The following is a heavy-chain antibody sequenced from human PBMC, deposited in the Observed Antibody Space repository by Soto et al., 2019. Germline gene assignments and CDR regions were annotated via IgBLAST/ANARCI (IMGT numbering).Heavy chain of an antibody. CDR2: ISNDGSDE. Sequence: QVQLVESGGGVVQPGRSLRLSCAASGFTFSKFGMHWLRQAPGRGLEWVAGISNDGSDEYYVDSVKGRFNISRDNSKIPLSLQMNSLRFEDTAVYFCAKYRRKWGDSPFEKWGQGTLVTVSS. D-gene: IGHD2-21*02. J-gene: IGHJ4*02. V-gene: IGHV3-30*18. CDR1: GFTFSKFG. CDR3: AKYRRKWGDSPFEK.